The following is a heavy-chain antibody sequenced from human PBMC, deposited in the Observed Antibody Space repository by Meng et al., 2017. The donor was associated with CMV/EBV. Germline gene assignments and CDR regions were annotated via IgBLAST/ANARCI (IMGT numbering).Heavy chain of an antibody. D-gene: IGHD6-6*01. CDR2: IYYSGST. J-gene: IGHJ4*02. CDR3: TRAEYGSSSGHCFDY. Sequence: GSLRLSCTVSGGSISSSRYYWGWIRQPPGKGLECIGSIYYSGSTYYNPSLKSRVTISVDTSKNQFSLKLSSVTAADSAVYFCTRAEYGSSSGHCFDYWGQGTLVTVSS. CDR1: GGSISSSRYY. V-gene: IGHV4-39*01.